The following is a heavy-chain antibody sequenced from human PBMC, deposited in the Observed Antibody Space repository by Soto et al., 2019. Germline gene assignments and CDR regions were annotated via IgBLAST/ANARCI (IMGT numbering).Heavy chain of an antibody. Sequence: VQLVQSEADVEKPGASVTVSCKTSGYTFTANYIHWVRQAPGQGLEWMGWINTNNGGTHFAQKFQDWVTLTRDKSISTAYMGLRRLKSDDTAIYYCARGSFVGANGGADAFDSWGQGTMVSVSS. CDR1: GYTFTANY. CDR3: ARGSFVGANGGADAFDS. CDR2: INTNNGGT. D-gene: IGHD1-26*01. V-gene: IGHV1-2*04. J-gene: IGHJ3*02.